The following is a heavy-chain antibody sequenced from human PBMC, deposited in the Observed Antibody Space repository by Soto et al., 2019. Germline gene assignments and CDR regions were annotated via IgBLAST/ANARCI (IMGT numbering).Heavy chain of an antibody. CDR1: GFTFSSYG. J-gene: IGHJ4*02. V-gene: IGHV3-33*08. Sequence: PGGSLRLSCAASGFTFSSYGMHWVRQAPGKGLEWVAVIWYDGSNKYYADSVKGRFTISRDNSKNTLYLQMNSLRAEDTAVYYCARDVFSSTSDTALGDYWGQGTLVTVSS. D-gene: IGHD5-18*01. CDR3: ARDVFSSTSDTALGDY. CDR2: IWYDGSNK.